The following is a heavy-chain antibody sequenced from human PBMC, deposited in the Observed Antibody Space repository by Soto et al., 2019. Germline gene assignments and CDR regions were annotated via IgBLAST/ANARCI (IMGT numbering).Heavy chain of an antibody. V-gene: IGHV4-59*01. CDR2: IYYSGST. CDR3: ARVGGSSWYIDVNWFDP. CDR1: GGSISSYY. D-gene: IGHD6-13*01. Sequence: QVQLQESGPGLVKPSETLSLTCTVSGGSISSYYWSWIRQPPGKGLEWIGNIYYSGSTNYNPSLKSRVTISVDTSKNQFSLKLSSVTAADTAVYYCARVGGSSWYIDVNWFDPWGQGTLVTVSS. J-gene: IGHJ5*02.